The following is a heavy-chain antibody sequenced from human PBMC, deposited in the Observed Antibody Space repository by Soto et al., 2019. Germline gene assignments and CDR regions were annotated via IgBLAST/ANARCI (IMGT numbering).Heavy chain of an antibody. CDR1: GFTFSSYA. CDR2: ISGSGGST. Sequence: GGSLRLSCAASGFTFSSYAMSWVRQAPGKGLEWVSAISGSGGSTYYADSVKGRFTISRDNSKNTLYLQMNSLRAEDTAVYYCAKDSIPAALFPGGEDVWGQGTTVTVSS. V-gene: IGHV3-23*01. J-gene: IGHJ6*02. D-gene: IGHD2-2*01. CDR3: AKDSIPAALFPGGEDV.